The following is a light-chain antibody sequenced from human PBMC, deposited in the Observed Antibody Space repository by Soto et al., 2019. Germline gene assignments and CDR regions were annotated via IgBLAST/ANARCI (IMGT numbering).Light chain of an antibody. Sequence: QSALTQPASVSGSPGQSITISCTGTSSDVGGYNYVSWYQQHPGKAPNLMIYEVSNRPSGVSNRFSGSKSANTASLTISGLQAEDEADYYCSSYTSSSTLVLFGGGTKLTVL. CDR1: SSDVGGYNY. CDR3: SSYTSSSTLVL. V-gene: IGLV2-14*01. CDR2: EVS. J-gene: IGLJ2*01.